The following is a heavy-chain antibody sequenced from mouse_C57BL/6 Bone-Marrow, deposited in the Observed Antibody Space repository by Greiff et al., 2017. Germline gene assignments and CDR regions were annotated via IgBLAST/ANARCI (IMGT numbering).Heavy chain of an antibody. CDR2: ISNGGGST. CDR3: ARSGTLYAMDY. V-gene: IGHV5-12*01. J-gene: IGHJ4*01. D-gene: IGHD4-1*01. Sequence: VQLKESGGGLVQPGGSLTLSCAASGFTFSDYYMYWVRQTPEKRLEWVAYISNGGGSTYYPDTVKGRFTISRDNAKNTLYLQMSRLKSEDTAMYYCARSGTLYAMDYWGQGTSVTVSS. CDR1: GFTFSDYY.